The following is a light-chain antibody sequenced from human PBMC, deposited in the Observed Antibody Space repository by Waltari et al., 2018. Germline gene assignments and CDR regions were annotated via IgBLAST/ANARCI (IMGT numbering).Light chain of an antibody. CDR1: GPNVGRNP. V-gene: IGLV1-44*01. Sequence: SVLTQPASAYGPRGQRVVIPFSGSGPNVGRNPSHWYQQLPGTAPKLLIYTDHQRPSGVPVRFSGSKSGTSASLAISGIQSEDEADYYCAAWDDSLNGPHVVFGGGTKLTVL. CDR2: TDH. J-gene: IGLJ2*01. CDR3: AAWDDSLNGPHVV.